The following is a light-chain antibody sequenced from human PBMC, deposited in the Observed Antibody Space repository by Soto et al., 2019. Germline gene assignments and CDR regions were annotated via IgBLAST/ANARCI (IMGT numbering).Light chain of an antibody. CDR1: QSVSSSY. CDR3: QQYGSSSLT. Sequence: EIVLTQSPGTLSLSPGERATLSCRASQSVSSSYLAWYQQKPGQAPRLLIYGASGRATGIPDRFSGSGSGTDITLTISRLEPEDFAVYYCQQYGSSSLTFGGGTKVEIK. J-gene: IGKJ4*01. V-gene: IGKV3-20*01. CDR2: GAS.